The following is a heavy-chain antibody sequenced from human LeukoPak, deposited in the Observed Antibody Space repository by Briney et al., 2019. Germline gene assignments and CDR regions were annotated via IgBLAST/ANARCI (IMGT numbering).Heavy chain of an antibody. J-gene: IGHJ2*01. V-gene: IGHV4-30-2*01. Sequence: SETLSLTCTVSGGSISSGGYYWSWIRQPPGKGLEWIGYIYHSGSTYYNPSLKGRVTISVDRSKNQFSLKLSSVTAADTAVYYCARVNLPYGDYNWYFDLWGRGTLVTVSS. CDR3: ARVNLPYGDYNWYFDL. CDR2: IYHSGST. D-gene: IGHD4-17*01. CDR1: GGSISSGGYY.